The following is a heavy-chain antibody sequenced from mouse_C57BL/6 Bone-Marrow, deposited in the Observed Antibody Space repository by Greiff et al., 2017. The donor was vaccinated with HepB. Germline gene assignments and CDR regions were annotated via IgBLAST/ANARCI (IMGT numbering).Heavy chain of an antibody. V-gene: IGHV2-6*03. Sequence: VQRVESGPGLVAPSQCLSITCTVSGFSFTSYGVHWVRQPPGKGLEWLVVIWSDGSTTYNSALKSRLSISKDNSKSQVFLKMNSLQTDDTAMYYCARMGGNYSYYYAMDYWGQGTSVTVSS. CDR1: GFSFTSYG. D-gene: IGHD2-1*01. CDR2: IWSDGST. CDR3: ARMGGNYSYYYAMDY. J-gene: IGHJ4*01.